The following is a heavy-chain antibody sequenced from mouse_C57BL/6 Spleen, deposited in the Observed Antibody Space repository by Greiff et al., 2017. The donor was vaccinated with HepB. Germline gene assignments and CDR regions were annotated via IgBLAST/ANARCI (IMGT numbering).Heavy chain of an antibody. V-gene: IGHV14-1*01. CDR1: GFNIKDYY. D-gene: IGHD2-3*01. J-gene: IGHJ4*01. Sequence: EVQLQQSGAELVRPGASVKLSCTASGFNIKDYYMHWVKQRPEQGLEWIGRIDPEDGDTEYAPKFQGKATMTADTSSNTAYLQLSSLTSADTAVYFCTLLLPEYYYAMDYWGQGTSVTVSS. CDR2: IDPEDGDT. CDR3: TLLLPEYYYAMDY.